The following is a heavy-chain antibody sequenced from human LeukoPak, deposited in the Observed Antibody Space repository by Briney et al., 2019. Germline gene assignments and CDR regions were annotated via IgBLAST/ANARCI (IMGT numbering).Heavy chain of an antibody. J-gene: IGHJ4*02. D-gene: IGHD6-19*01. CDR1: GGSFSGYY. V-gene: IGHV4-34*01. CDR2: INHSGST. Sequence: SETLSLTCAVYGGSFSGYYWSWIRQPPGKGLEWIGEINHSGSTNYNPSLKSRVTISVDTSKNQFSLKLSSVTAADTAVYYCAREGIAVAGTHLDYWGQGTLVTDSS. CDR3: AREGIAVAGTHLDY.